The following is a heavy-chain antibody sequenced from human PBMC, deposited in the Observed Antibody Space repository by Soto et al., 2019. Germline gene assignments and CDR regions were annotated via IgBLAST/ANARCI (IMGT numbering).Heavy chain of an antibody. J-gene: IGHJ6*02. CDR3: ARVNPGNNLYYFNGLDV. CDR2: ISYEGSNK. V-gene: IGHV3-30-3*01. CDR1: GFTFDTYG. D-gene: IGHD1-1*01. Sequence: PGGSQRLSCAASGFTFDTYGIHWVRQAPGKGLEWVALISYEGSNKYYSDSVKGRFTISRDNSKSTLFLHMNSVRVEDTGVYYCARVNPGNNLYYFNGLDVWGQGTSVTVSS.